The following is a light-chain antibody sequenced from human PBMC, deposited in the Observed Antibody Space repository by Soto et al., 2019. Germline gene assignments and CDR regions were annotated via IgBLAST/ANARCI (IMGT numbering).Light chain of an antibody. V-gene: IGLV9-49*01. Sequence: QSVLTQPPSASASLGASVTLTCTLSSGYSNYKVDWYQQRPGKGPRFVMRVGTGGIVGSKGDGIPDRFSVLGSGLNRYLTIKNIQEEDESDYHCGADHGSGSNGKVFGGGTKLTVL. CDR1: SGYSNYK. CDR3: GADHGSGSNGKV. J-gene: IGLJ2*01. CDR2: VGTGGIVG.